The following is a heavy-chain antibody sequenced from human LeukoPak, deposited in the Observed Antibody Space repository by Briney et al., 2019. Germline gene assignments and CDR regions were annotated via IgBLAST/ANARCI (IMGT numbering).Heavy chain of an antibody. V-gene: IGHV3-30*04. J-gene: IGHJ4*02. CDR1: GFTFSSYA. D-gene: IGHD3-10*01. CDR2: ISYDGSSK. CDR3: ARTTEVLLWFGELEY. Sequence: GGSLRLSCAASGFTFSSYAMHWVRQAPGKGLEWVAVISYDGSSKYYADSVKGRFTISRDNSKNTLYLQMNSLRAEDTAVYYCARTTEVLLWFGELEYWGQGTLVTVSS.